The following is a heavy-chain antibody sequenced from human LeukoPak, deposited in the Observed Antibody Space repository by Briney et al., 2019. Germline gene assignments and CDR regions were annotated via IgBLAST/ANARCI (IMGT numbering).Heavy chain of an antibody. Sequence: GGSLRLSCAASGFTVSSNYMSWVRQAPGKGLEWVSVIYSGGSTYYADSVKGRFTISRDNSKNTLYLQMNSLRAEDTAVYYCARPVSGWYWFDNWGQGSLVTVSS. CDR3: ARPVSGWYWFDN. CDR2: IYSGGST. D-gene: IGHD6-19*01. V-gene: IGHV3-53*01. J-gene: IGHJ4*02. CDR1: GFTVSSNY.